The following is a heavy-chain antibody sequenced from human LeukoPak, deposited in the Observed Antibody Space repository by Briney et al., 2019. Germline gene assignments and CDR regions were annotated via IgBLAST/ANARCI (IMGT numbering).Heavy chain of an antibody. D-gene: IGHD3-22*01. CDR2: ISGSGGST. V-gene: IGHV3-23*01. CDR3: AKDHDYYDSSGYYFRYYYYGMDV. CDR1: GFTFSSYA. J-gene: IGHJ6*02. Sequence: PGGSLRLSCAASGFTFSSYAMSWVRQAPGKGLEWVSAISGSGGSTYYADSVKGRFTISRDNSKNTLYLQMNSLRAEDTAVYYCAKDHDYYDSSGYYFRYYYYGMDVWGQGTTVTVSS.